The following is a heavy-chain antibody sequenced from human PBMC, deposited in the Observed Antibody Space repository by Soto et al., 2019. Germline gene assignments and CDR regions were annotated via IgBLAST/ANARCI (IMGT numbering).Heavy chain of an antibody. V-gene: IGHV3-23*01. CDR2: INRGGAI. Sequence: GGSLRLSCAASGFTFTDFAMNWVRQAPGRGLEWVSTINRGGAIYIADSVKGRFDIARDNSLNTVYLHMSSLRAEDTAVYFCARTGTKGHDAFDIWGQGTMVTVSS. J-gene: IGHJ3*02. CDR3: ARTGTKGHDAFDI. D-gene: IGHD1-1*01. CDR1: GFTFTDFA.